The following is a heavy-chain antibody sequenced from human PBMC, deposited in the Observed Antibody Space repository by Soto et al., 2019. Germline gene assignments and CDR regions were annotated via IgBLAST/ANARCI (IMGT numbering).Heavy chain of an antibody. Sequence: PGGSRRLSGGALGITFTNYAMTWFRREPGKGMEWVSTLNGSSDSAHYADSVNGRFTNSRDNSKNTLYLKMNSLKDEDTAVYYCATKIKYGGVTDYWGQGTLVTVSS. V-gene: IGHV3-23*01. CDR1: GITFTNYA. J-gene: IGHJ4*02. D-gene: IGHD3-16*01. CDR2: LNGSSDSA. CDR3: ATKIKYGGVTDY.